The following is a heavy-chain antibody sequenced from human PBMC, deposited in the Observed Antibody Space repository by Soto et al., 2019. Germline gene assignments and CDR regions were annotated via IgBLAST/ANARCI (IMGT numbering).Heavy chain of an antibody. Sequence: SETLSLTCTVSGGSISSYYWSWIRQPPGKGLEWIGYIYYSGSTNYNPSLKSRVTISVDTSKNQFSLKLSSVTAADTAVYYCARDAMTTVTDYYYYGMDVWGQGTTVTVSS. CDR3: ARDAMTTVTDYYYYGMDV. V-gene: IGHV4-59*01. CDR2: IYYSGST. CDR1: GGSISSYY. D-gene: IGHD4-4*01. J-gene: IGHJ6*02.